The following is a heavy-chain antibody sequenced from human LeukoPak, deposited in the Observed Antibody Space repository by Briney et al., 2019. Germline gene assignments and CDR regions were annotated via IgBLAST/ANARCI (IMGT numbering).Heavy chain of an antibody. Sequence: SETLSLTCTVSGGSISSYYWSWIRQPPGKGLEWIGYIYYSGSTNYNPSLKSRVTISVDTSKNQFSLKLSSVTAADTAVYYCARDTSGIVGATSDAFDIWGQGTKVTVSS. CDR1: GGSISSYY. CDR2: IYYSGST. D-gene: IGHD1-26*01. V-gene: IGHV4-59*01. CDR3: ARDTSGIVGATSDAFDI. J-gene: IGHJ3*02.